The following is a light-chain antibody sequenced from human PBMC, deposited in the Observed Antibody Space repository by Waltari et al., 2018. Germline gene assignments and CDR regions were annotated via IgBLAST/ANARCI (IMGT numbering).Light chain of an antibody. Sequence: QTVVTQEPSLTVSPGGTVTLTCASSTGVVTSVPYPNWFQQKPGQAPMSLIYRPSNRHSWTPARFSGSLLGGKAALTLSGVQPEDEAEYYCLLFYGGAHVFGGGTKLTVL. V-gene: IGLV7-43*01. CDR2: RPS. J-gene: IGLJ3*02. CDR3: LLFYGGAHV. CDR1: TGVVTSVPY.